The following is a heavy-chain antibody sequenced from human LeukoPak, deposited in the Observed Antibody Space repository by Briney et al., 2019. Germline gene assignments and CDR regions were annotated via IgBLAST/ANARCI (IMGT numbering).Heavy chain of an antibody. J-gene: IGHJ3*01. V-gene: IGHV3-48*01. CDR2: ISSSSSTI. D-gene: IGHD3-16*01. CDR1: GFTFSSYS. CDR3: ARDLFTTFKTR. Sequence: GGSLRLSCAASGFTFSSYSMNWVRQAPGKGLEWVSYISSSSSTIYYADSVKGRFTISRDNAKNSLYLQMNSLRAEDTAVYYCARDLFTTFKTRWGQGTMVTVSS.